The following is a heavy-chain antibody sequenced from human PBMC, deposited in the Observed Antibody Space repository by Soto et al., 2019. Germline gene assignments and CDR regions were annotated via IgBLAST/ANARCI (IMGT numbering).Heavy chain of an antibody. V-gene: IGHV5-51*01. J-gene: IGHJ4*02. CDR1: GYSFTTYW. CDR2: IYPGVSEI. D-gene: IGHD2-21*01. Sequence: ESLKISCQASGYSFTTYWIAWVRQTPGRGLEWLGIIYPGVSEIKYSPSFDGQVTFSVDKSTSTAYLQWIGLKTSDTGMHFCARSPAGNSLASFDFWGQGSLVTVSS. CDR3: ARSPAGNSLASFDF.